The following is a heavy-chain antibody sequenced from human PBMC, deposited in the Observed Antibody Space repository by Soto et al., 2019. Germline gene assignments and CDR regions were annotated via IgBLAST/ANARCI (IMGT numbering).Heavy chain of an antibody. CDR3: ARESEDLTSNFDY. CDR1: GFTFSSYS. CDR2: ISSSSSSI. J-gene: IGHJ4*02. V-gene: IGHV3-21*02. Sequence: EVQLVESGGGLVKPGGSLRLSCAASGFTFSSYSMNWVRQAPGKGLEWVSSISSSSSSIYYADSVKGRFTISGDDAKNSLYLQMNSLRAEDTAVYYCARESEDLTSNFDYWGQGTLVTVSS.